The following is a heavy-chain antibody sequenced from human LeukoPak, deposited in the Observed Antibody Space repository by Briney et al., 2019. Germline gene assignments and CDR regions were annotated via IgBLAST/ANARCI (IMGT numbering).Heavy chain of an antibody. V-gene: IGHV1-2*02. D-gene: IGHD6-19*01. Sequence: ASVKVSCKASGYTFTSYAMNWVRQAPGQGLEWMGWINPNSGGTNYAQKFQGRVTMTRDTSISTAYMELSRLRSDDTAVYYCARDLPRRSSGHMGDYWGQGTLVTVSS. CDR1: GYTFTSYA. CDR3: ARDLPRRSSGHMGDY. J-gene: IGHJ4*02. CDR2: INPNSGGT.